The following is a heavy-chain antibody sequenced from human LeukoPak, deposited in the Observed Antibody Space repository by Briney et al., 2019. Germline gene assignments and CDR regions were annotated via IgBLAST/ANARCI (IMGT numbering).Heavy chain of an antibody. J-gene: IGHJ4*02. Sequence: GGSLRLSCAASGFTFNDYWMSWVRQAPGKGLEWVANIKQDGSEKYYVDSVKGRFTISRDNAKKSLYLQMNSLRAEDTAVYYCARSIDLSYWGQGTLVTVSS. CDR3: ARSIDLSY. CDR2: IKQDGSEK. D-gene: IGHD3-9*01. CDR1: GFTFNDYW. V-gene: IGHV3-7*01.